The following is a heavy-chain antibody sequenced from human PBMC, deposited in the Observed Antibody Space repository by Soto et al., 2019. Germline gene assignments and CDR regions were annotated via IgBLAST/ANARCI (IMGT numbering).Heavy chain of an antibody. J-gene: IGHJ5*02. Sequence: VASVKVSCKASGYTFNSYAMHWVRQAPGQRLEWMGWINAGNGNTKYSQKFQGRVTITRDTSASTAYMELSSLRSEDTAVYYCARDPSDFWTNWFDPWGQGTLVTVSS. CDR3: ARDPSDFWTNWFDP. D-gene: IGHD3-3*01. V-gene: IGHV1-3*01. CDR1: GYTFNSYA. CDR2: INAGNGNT.